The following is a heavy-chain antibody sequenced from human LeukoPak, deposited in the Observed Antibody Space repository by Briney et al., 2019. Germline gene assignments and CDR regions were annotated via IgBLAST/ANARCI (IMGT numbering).Heavy chain of an antibody. CDR3: AREPSIAVSYYGMDV. D-gene: IGHD6-6*01. V-gene: IGHV3-21*01. CDR2: ISSSSSYI. CDR1: GFTFSSYS. J-gene: IGHJ6*02. Sequence: GTSLRLSCAASGFTFSSYSMNWVRQAPGKGLEWVSSISSSSSYIYYADSVKGRFTISRDNAKNSLYLQMNSLRAEDTAVYYCAREPSIAVSYYGMDVWGQGTTVTVSS.